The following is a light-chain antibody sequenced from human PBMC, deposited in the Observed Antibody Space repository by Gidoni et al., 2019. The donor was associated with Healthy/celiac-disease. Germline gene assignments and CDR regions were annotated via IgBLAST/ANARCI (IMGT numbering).Light chain of an antibody. CDR3: QQYDNLALT. CDR1: QAISNY. Sequence: IQMTQSPSSLSASVGDRVTITCQASQAISNYLNWYQQKPGKAPKLLIYDASNLETGVPSRFSGSGSGTDFTFTISSLQPEDIATYYCQQYDNLALTFGGGTKVEIK. CDR2: DAS. V-gene: IGKV1-33*01. J-gene: IGKJ4*01.